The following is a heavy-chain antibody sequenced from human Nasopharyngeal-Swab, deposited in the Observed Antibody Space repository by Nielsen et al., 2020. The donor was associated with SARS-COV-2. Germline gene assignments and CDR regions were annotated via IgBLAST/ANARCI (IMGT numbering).Heavy chain of an antibody. CDR3: GRGACSITTCYENVDV. CDR2: IFGDGKT. D-gene: IGHD2-2*01. CDR1: GFTVSSKY. J-gene: IGHJ6*02. Sequence: GESLKISCAASGFTVSSKYMNWVRQAPGKGLEWVSVIFGDGKTHYADSVKGRFTISRDNSRNTLYLQMNSLRAEDTAVYYCGRGACSITTCYENVDVWGQGTTVTVSS. V-gene: IGHV3-53*01.